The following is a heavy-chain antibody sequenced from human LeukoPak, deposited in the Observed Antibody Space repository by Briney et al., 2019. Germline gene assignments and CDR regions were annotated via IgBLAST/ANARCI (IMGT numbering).Heavy chain of an antibody. CDR3: AGALYYNYYETRYFAY. Sequence: PGGSLRLSCTASGFTVRINYMFSVRQAPGGGLECVSVIYSDGSAYYADSVKGRFTISRDSSMNTLFLQMNSLRAEDTAMYYCAGALYYNYYETRYFAYWGQGTPVTVSS. CDR2: IYSDGSA. J-gene: IGHJ4*02. CDR1: GFTVRINY. V-gene: IGHV3-53*01. D-gene: IGHD3-22*01.